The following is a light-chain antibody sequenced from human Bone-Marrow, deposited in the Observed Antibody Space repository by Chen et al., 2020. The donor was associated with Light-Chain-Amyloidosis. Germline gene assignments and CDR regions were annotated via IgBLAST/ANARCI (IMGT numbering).Light chain of an antibody. CDR2: EDD. J-gene: IGLJ3*02. Sequence: NFMLTQPHSVSESPGKTVIISCTRSSGSIATNYVPWYQQRPRSSPPTVIYEDDQRPSGVPDRFSGSSDMSSNSAALALSGLKIEDEADYYCQSYQCSSQGVFGGGTKLTVL. CDR3: QSYQCSSQGV. CDR1: SGSIATNY. V-gene: IGLV6-57*01.